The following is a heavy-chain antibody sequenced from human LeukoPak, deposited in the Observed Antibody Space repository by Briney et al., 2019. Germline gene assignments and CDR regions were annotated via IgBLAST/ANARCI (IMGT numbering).Heavy chain of an antibody. CDR2: VRFEGTEK. D-gene: IGHD1-14*01. CDR3: ARGYPKPYYFDY. V-gene: IGHV3-30*02. J-gene: IGHJ4*02. Sequence: GGSLRLSCAASGFTFSYYGMHWVRQAPGKGLEWVGFVRFEGTEKFYADSVKGRFSISRDNAKNSLYLQMNSLRAEDTAVYYCARGYPKPYYFDYWGQGTLVTVSS. CDR1: GFTFSYYG.